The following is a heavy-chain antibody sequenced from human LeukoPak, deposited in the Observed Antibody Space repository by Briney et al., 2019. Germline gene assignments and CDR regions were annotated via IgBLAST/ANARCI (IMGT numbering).Heavy chain of an antibody. D-gene: IGHD6-19*01. CDR3: ARPSLGIAVAGFDY. V-gene: IGHV4-30-2*01. CDR2: IYHSGST. Sequence: PSETLSLTCAVSGGSISSGGYSWAWIRQPPGKGLEGIGYIYHSGSTNYNPSLKSRVTISVDTSKNQFSLKLSSVTAADTAVYYCARPSLGIAVAGFDYWGQGTLVTVSS. J-gene: IGHJ4*02. CDR1: GGSISSGGYS.